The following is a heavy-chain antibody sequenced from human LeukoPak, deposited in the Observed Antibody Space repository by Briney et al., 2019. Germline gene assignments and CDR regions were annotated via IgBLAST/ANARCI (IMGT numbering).Heavy chain of an antibody. D-gene: IGHD3-10*01. V-gene: IGHV4-59*01. Sequence: SETLSLTCTVSGGSISSYYWTWIRQPPGKGLEWIGYIYHSGSTNHSPSLKSRVTISVDTSKTHFSLKLSSVTAADTAVYYCARLTYDYYGSGSYSWWFDPWGQGTLVTVSS. J-gene: IGHJ5*02. CDR1: GGSISSYY. CDR3: ARLTYDYYGSGSYSWWFDP. CDR2: IYHSGST.